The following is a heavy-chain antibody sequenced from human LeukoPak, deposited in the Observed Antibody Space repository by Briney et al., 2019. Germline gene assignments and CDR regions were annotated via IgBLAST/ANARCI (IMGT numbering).Heavy chain of an antibody. CDR2: IYHSGST. V-gene: IGHV4-30-2*01. CDR3: ARVGSGVAFDY. Sequence: SETLSLTCAVSGGSISSGGYPWSWIRQPPGMGLEWIGYIYHSGSTYYNPSLKSRVTISVDRSKNQFSLKLSSVTAADTAVYYCARVGSGVAFDYWGQGTLVTVSS. J-gene: IGHJ4*02. CDR1: GGSISSGGYP. D-gene: IGHD3-3*01.